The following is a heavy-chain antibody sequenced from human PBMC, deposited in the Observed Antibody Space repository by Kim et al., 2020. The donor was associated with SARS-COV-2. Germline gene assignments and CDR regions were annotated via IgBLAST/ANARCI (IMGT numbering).Heavy chain of an antibody. CDR3: ARDHAEVGATPHFDY. Sequence: GGSLRLSCAASGFTFSSYAMHWVRQAPGKGLEWVAVISYDGSNKYYADSVKGRFTISRDNSKNTLYLQMNSLRAEDTAVYYCARDHAEVGATPHFDYWGQGTLVTVSS. J-gene: IGHJ4*01. CDR2: ISYDGSNK. CDR1: GFTFSSYA. D-gene: IGHD1-26*01. V-gene: IGHV3-30-3*01.